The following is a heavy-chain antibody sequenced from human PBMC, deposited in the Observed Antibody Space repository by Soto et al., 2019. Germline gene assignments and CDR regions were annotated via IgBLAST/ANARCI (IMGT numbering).Heavy chain of an antibody. CDR3: ARGRLITIFGAEGDV. V-gene: IGHV1-46*01. CDR2: INPGSGST. CDR1: GYTFSTYY. D-gene: IGHD3-3*01. J-gene: IGHJ6*02. Sequence: ASVKVSCKASGYTFSTYYMHWVRQAPGQGLEWMGIINPGSGSTSYAQKFRGRVTLTRDTSTNTVYVEMSSLRSEDTAVYYCARGRLITIFGAEGDVWGQGTTVTVSS.